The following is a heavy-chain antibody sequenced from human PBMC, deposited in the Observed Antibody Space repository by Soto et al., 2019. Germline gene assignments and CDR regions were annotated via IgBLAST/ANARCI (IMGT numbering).Heavy chain of an antibody. CDR1: GFTFDHCA. CDR3: ARSMKAGKNFDY. Sequence: PGGSLRLSCAASGFTFDHCAMHWVRQAPGKGLEWVSGINWDSGSIGYGDFVKGRFTISRDNAKKSLYLQMNSLRADDTAVYYCARSMKAGKNFDYWGQGTLVTVSS. CDR2: INWDSGSI. V-gene: IGHV3-9*01. J-gene: IGHJ4*02. D-gene: IGHD6-13*01.